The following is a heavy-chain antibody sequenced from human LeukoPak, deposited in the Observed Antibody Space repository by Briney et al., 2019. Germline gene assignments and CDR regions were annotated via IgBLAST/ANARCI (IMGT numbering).Heavy chain of an antibody. D-gene: IGHD3-10*01. CDR1: GFTFSTYG. J-gene: IGHJ4*02. V-gene: IGHV3-23*01. CDR2: ISGSGGGT. Sequence: GGSLRLSCAASGFTFSTYGMSWVRQAPGKGLEWVSAISGSGGGTYFADSVKGRFTISRDNAKNSLYLQVNSLRAEDTAVYYCAREGRIKVGRGVIPGSFDYWGQGTLVTVSS. CDR3: AREGRIKVGRGVIPGSFDY.